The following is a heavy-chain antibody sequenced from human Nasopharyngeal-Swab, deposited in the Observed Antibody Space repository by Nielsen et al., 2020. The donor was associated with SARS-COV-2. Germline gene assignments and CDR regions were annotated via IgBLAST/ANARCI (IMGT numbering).Heavy chain of an antibody. CDR2: IYYSGST. J-gene: IGHJ3*02. CDR3: ARNPFEFDAFDI. D-gene: IGHD3-16*01. V-gene: IGHV4-59*01. CDR1: GGSISSYY. Sequence: SETLSLTYTVSGGSISSYYWSWIRQPPGKGLEWIGYIYYSGSTNYNPSLKSRVTISVDTSKNQFSLKLSSVTAADTAVYYCARNPFEFDAFDIWGQGTMVTVS.